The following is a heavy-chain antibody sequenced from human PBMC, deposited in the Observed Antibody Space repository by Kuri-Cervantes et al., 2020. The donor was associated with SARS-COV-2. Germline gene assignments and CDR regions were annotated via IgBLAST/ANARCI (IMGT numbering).Heavy chain of an antibody. J-gene: IGHJ4*02. CDR3: ARSVSTQHYDFWISPTTTPYLNDY. Sequence: LTCAASGFTFSSYSMNWVRQAPGKGLEWVSSISSSSSYIYYADSVKGRFTISRDNAKNSLYLQMNSLRAEDTAVYYCARSVSTQHYDFWISPTTTPYLNDYWGQGTLVTVSS. CDR2: ISSSSSYI. V-gene: IGHV3-21*01. D-gene: IGHD3-3*01. CDR1: GFTFSSYS.